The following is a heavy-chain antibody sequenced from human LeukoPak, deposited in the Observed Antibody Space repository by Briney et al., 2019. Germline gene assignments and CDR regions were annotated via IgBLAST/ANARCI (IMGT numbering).Heavy chain of an antibody. CDR2: ISYDGSNK. CDR3: AKEGPGDSSSWLHYYYYYGMDV. D-gene: IGHD6-13*01. J-gene: IGHJ6*02. Sequence: GRSLRLSCAASGFTFSSYGMHWVRQAPGKGLEWVAVISYDGSNKYYADSVKGRFTISRDNSKNTLYLQMNSLRAEDTAVYYCAKEGPGDSSSWLHYYYYYGMDVWGQGTTVTVSS. CDR1: GFTFSSYG. V-gene: IGHV3-30*18.